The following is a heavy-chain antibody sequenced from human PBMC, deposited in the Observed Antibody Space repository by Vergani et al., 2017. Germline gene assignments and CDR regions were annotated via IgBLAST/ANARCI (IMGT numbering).Heavy chain of an antibody. Sequence: QVQLVESGGGVVQPGRSLRLSCAASGFTFSSYAMHWVRQAPGKGLEWVAVISYDGSNKYYGDSVKGRFTISRDNSKKTLSLQMNSLRAEDTAVYYCARAVLGYCSRTSCSADYWGQGTLVTVSS. V-gene: IGHV3-30-3*01. CDR1: GFTFSSYA. CDR2: ISYDGSNK. CDR3: ARAVLGYCSRTSCSADY. J-gene: IGHJ4*02. D-gene: IGHD2-2*01.